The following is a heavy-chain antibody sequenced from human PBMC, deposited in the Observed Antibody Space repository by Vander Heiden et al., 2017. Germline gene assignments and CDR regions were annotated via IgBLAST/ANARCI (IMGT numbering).Heavy chain of an antibody. V-gene: IGHV4-39*01. J-gene: IGHJ5*02. CDR3: ARHLVVVPAAIPNWFDP. CDR1: GGSISSSRYY. CDR2: IYYSGST. D-gene: IGHD2-2*02. Sequence: QLQLQESGPGLVKPSETLSLTCTVSGGSISSSRYYWGWIRQPPGKGLEWIGSIYYSGSTYYNPSLKSRVTISVDTSKNQFSLKLSSVTAADTAVYYCARHLVVVPAAIPNWFDPWGQGTLVTVSS.